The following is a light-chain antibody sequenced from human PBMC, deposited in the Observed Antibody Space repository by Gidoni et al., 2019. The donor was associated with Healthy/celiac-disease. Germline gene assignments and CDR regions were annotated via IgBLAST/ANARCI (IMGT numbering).Light chain of an antibody. Sequence: EMVLTQSQATRPWSPGERATPSCRASQGVSSYLAWYQQKPGQAPRLLIYDASNRATGIPARFSGSGSGTDFTLTISSLEPEDFAVYYCQQHSNWFTFXQXTRLEIK. CDR1: QGVSSY. V-gene: IGKV3-11*01. CDR3: QQHSNWFT. CDR2: DAS. J-gene: IGKJ5*01.